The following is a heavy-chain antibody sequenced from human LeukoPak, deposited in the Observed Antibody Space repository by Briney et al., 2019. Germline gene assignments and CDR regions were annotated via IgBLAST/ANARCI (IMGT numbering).Heavy chain of an antibody. J-gene: IGHJ4*02. D-gene: IGHD3-3*01. V-gene: IGHV3-66*02. Sequence: GGSLRLSCAASGFTVDSNYMSWVRQAPGKGLECVSVIYSGDSTYYADSVKGRFTISRDISKNTLYLQMNSLRPEDTAVYHCARDLWDATGYWGQGTLVTVSS. CDR1: GFTVDSNY. CDR2: IYSGDST. CDR3: ARDLWDATGY.